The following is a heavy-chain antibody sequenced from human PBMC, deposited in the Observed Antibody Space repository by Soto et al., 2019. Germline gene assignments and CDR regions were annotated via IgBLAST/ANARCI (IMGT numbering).Heavy chain of an antibody. J-gene: IGHJ3*02. CDR2: ISGSGGST. CDR1: GFTFSSYA. Sequence: GGSLRLSCAASGFTFSSYAMSWVRQAPGKGLEWVSAISGSGGSTYYADSVKGRFTISRDNSKNTLYLQMNSLRAEDTAVYYCAKSHDFWSGYYPHDAFDIWGQGTMVTVSS. V-gene: IGHV3-23*01. D-gene: IGHD3-3*01. CDR3: AKSHDFWSGYYPHDAFDI.